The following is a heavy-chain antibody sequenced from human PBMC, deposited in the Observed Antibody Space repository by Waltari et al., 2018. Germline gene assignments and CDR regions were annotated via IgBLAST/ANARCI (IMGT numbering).Heavy chain of an antibody. CDR1: GFSFTSYW. CDR3: VRDKPYGSYDI. Sequence: EVQVVESGGDLVQPGGSLRLSCVASGFSFTSYWMSWVRQAPGKGLEWMANVKEDGSAKTYRDSVKGRFTISRDNAQNSVFLQMNNLRVEDTAVYYCVRDKPYGSYDIWGQGTMVTVSS. J-gene: IGHJ3*02. V-gene: IGHV3-7*01. CDR2: VKEDGSAK. D-gene: IGHD2-15*01.